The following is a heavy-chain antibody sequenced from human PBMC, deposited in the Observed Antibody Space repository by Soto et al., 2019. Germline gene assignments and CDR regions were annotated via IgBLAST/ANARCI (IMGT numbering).Heavy chain of an antibody. CDR2: MNGAATSA. Sequence: QLSESGGNWLQPGRSLTLSCAASGFTLPSYAMTWVRQPPGKGLEWVSSMNGAATSASYADSVKGRFTTSRDTYKDTVYLEMNTLRPEDTAVYYCARGGADHYNFGMDVWGQGTTVIVSS. CDR1: GFTLPSYA. J-gene: IGHJ6*02. V-gene: IGHV3-23*05. CDR3: ARGGADHYNFGMDV. D-gene: IGHD3-10*01.